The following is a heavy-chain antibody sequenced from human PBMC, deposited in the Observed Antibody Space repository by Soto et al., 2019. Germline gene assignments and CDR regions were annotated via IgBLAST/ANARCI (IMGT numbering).Heavy chain of an antibody. V-gene: IGHV4-34*01. CDR2: INHSGST. J-gene: IGHJ4*02. CDR3: ASRVVAATPFDY. CDR1: GGSFSGYY. D-gene: IGHD2-15*01. Sequence: SETLSLTCAVYGGSFSGYYWSWIRQPPGKGLEWIGEINHSGSTNYNPSLKSRVTISVDTSKNQFYLKLSSVTAADTAVYYCASRVVAATPFDYWGQGTLVTVSS.